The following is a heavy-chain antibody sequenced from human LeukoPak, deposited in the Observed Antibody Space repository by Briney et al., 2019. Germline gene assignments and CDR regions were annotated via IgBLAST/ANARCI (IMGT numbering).Heavy chain of an antibody. V-gene: IGHV3-23*01. CDR1: GFTFSSYA. Sequence: PGGSLRLSCAASGFTFSSYAMSWVRQAPGKGLEWVSAISGSGGSTYYADSVKGRFTISRDNSKNTLYLQMNSLRAEDTAVYYCAKDSARYCSSTSCYSAYWGQGTLVTVSS. CDR2: ISGSGGST. J-gene: IGHJ4*02. D-gene: IGHD2-2*02. CDR3: AKDSARYCSSTSCYSAY.